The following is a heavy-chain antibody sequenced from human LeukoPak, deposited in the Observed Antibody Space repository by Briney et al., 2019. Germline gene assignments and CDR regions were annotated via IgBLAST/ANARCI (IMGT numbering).Heavy chain of an antibody. CDR1: GGSFSGYY. J-gene: IGHJ5*02. D-gene: IGHD3-22*01. V-gene: IGHV4-34*01. CDR2: INHSGGT. Sequence: PSETLSLTCAVYGGSFSGYYWSWIRQPPGKGLEWIGEINHSGGTNYNTSLKSRVTISVDTSKNQFSLKLSSVTAADTAVYYCARDYYDSPFDPWGQGTLVTVSS. CDR3: ARDYYDSPFDP.